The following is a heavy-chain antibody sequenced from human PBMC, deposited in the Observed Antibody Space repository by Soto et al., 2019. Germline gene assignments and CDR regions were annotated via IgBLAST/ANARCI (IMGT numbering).Heavy chain of an antibody. V-gene: IGHV1-2*04. Sequence: GASVKVSCKASGYSFTDYHIHWVRQAPGQGLEWLGRINPKSGGTSTAQKFQGWVTMTTDTSISTASMELTRLTSDDTAIYYCARGDSTDCSNGVCSFFYNHDMGVWGQGTTVTV. CDR2: INPKSGGT. J-gene: IGHJ6*02. CDR3: ARGDSTDCSNGVCSFFYNHDMGV. CDR1: GYSFTDYH. D-gene: IGHD2-8*01.